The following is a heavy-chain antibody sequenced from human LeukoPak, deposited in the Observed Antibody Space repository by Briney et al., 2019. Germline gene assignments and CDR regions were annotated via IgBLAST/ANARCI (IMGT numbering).Heavy chain of an antibody. CDR3: ARRLVATGLDY. V-gene: IGHV5-51*01. CDR2: IFPGDSDT. J-gene: IGHJ4*02. D-gene: IGHD2-8*02. CDR1: GYTFTSYW. Sequence: GESLKISFKGSGYTFTSYWIGWVRQMPGKGLEWMGIIFPGDSDTRYSPSFQGQVTISADKSISTAYLQWSSLKASDTAMYYCARRLVATGLDYWGQGTLVTVSS.